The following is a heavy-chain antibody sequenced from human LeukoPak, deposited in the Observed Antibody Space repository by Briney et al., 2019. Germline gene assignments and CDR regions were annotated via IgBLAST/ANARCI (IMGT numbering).Heavy chain of an antibody. D-gene: IGHD2-15*01. CDR2: IIPSGGNT. CDR3: ARESVDGGFDF. CDR1: GYNFINYY. Sequence: ASVKISCKTSGYNFINYYMRWVRQAPGQGLQWMGVIIPSGGNTIYAQNFQDRVTMTRDTSATTVFMELRGLRSEDTAVYYCARESVDGGFDFWGQGTLIVVSS. J-gene: IGHJ4*02. V-gene: IGHV1-46*01.